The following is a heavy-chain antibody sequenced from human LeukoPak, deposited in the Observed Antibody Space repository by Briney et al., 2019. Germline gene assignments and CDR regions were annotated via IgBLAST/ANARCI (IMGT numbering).Heavy chain of an antibody. V-gene: IGHV1-2*02. CDR2: INPNSGGT. Sequence: ASVTVSCKASGYTFTGYYMHWVRQAPGQGLEWMGWINPNSGGTNYAQKFQGRVTMTRDTSISTAYMELSRLRSDDTAVYYCARTYYYGSGRFNWFDPWGQGTLVTVSS. J-gene: IGHJ5*02. D-gene: IGHD3-10*01. CDR1: GYTFTGYY. CDR3: ARTYYYGSGRFNWFDP.